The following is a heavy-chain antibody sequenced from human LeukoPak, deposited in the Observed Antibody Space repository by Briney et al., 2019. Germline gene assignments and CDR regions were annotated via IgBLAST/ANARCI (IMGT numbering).Heavy chain of an antibody. J-gene: IGHJ6*03. CDR3: AKEPDTAMSHYYYYYMDV. CDR1: GFTFSSYA. Sequence: GGSLRLSCAASGFTFSSYAMSWVRQAPGKGLEWVSAISGSGGSTYYADSVKGRFTISRDNSKNTLYLQMNSLRAEDTAVYYCAKEPDTAMSHYYYYYMDVWGKGTTVTVSS. D-gene: IGHD5-18*01. V-gene: IGHV3-23*01. CDR2: ISGSGGST.